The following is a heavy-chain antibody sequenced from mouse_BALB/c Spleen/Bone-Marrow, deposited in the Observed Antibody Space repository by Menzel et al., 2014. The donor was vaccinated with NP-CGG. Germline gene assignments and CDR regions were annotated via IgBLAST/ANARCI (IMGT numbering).Heavy chain of an antibody. CDR1: GFDFSRYW. V-gene: IGHV4-1*02. J-gene: IGHJ2*01. D-gene: IGHD1-1*01. CDR3: ARQGYYGSSDY. Sequence: EVHLVESGGGQAQPGGSLKLSCAASGFDFSRYWMSWVRQAPGKGLEWIGEINPDSSTINYTPSLKDKFIISRDNAKNTLYLQMSKVGSEDTALYYCARQGYYGSSDYWGQGTPISAFS. CDR2: INPDSSTI.